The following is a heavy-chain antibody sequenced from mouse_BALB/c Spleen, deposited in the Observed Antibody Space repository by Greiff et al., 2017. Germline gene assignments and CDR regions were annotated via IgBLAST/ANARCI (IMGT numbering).Heavy chain of an antibody. Sequence: DVMLVESGGGLVKPGGSLKLSCAASGFTFSSYAMSWVRQSPEKRLEWVAEISSGGSYTYYPDTVTGRFTISRDNAKNTLYLEMSSLRSEDTAMYYCARDRGITTGGAFDYWGQGTTLTVSS. D-gene: IGHD2-4*01. V-gene: IGHV5-9-4*01. J-gene: IGHJ2*01. CDR2: ISSGGSYT. CDR3: ARDRGITTGGAFDY. CDR1: GFTFSSYA.